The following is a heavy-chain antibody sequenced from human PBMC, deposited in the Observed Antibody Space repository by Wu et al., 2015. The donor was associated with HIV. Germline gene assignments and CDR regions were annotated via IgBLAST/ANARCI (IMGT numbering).Heavy chain of an antibody. CDR3: ARDPDTAMAPDSEGYYYMDV. J-gene: IGHJ6*03. V-gene: IGHV1-69*13. CDR1: GGTINSYA. Sequence: QVQLVQSGAEVKKPGSSVKVSCKASGGTINSYAISWVRQAPGQGLEWMGRIIPIFNTAKYAQKFQGRVTITADEPTNTAYMELFSLRSDDTAVYYCARDPDTAMAPDSEGYYYMDVWGKGTTVTVSS. D-gene: IGHD5-18*01. CDR2: IIPIFNTA.